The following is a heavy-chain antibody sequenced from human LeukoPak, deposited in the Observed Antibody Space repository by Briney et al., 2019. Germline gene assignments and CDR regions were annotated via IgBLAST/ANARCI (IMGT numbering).Heavy chain of an antibody. V-gene: IGHV3-23*01. CDR1: GFTFSSYD. CDR2: IFGSGGST. Sequence: GGSLRLSCAASGFTFSSYDMYWVRQAPGKGLEWVSGIFGSGGSTHYADSVKGRFTISRDNSQNTVYLQMNSLRAEDTAVYYCAKTTTGYSSGRFPGWPVDYWGQGTLVTLSS. D-gene: IGHD6-19*01. J-gene: IGHJ4*02. CDR3: AKTTTGYSSGRFPGWPVDY.